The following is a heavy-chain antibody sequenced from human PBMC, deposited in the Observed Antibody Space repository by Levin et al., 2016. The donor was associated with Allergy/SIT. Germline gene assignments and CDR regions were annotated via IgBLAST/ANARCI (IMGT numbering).Heavy chain of an antibody. CDR3: ARLDFRAFDI. CDR2: IYYSGST. J-gene: IGHJ3*02. V-gene: IGHV4-39*01. Sequence: SETLSLTCTVSGGSISSSSYYWGWIRQPPGKGLEWIGSIYYSGSTYYNPSLKSRVTISVDTSKNQFSLKLSSVTAADTAVYYCARLDFRAFDIWGQGTMVTVSS. CDR1: GGSISSSSYY. D-gene: IGHD3-3*01.